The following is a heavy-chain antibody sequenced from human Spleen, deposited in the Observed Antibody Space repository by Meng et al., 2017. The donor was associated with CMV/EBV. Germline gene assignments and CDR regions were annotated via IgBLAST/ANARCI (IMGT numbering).Heavy chain of an antibody. CDR2: IGSSGNSI. J-gene: IGHJ6*02. CDR3: AKEDGYCSSSTSCYTVTDFYYYYGMDV. V-gene: IGHV3-48*03. CDR1: GLTFSSYE. Sequence: GESLKISCAASGLTFSSYEMNWVRQAPGKGLEWVSYIGSSGNSIYYADSVKGRFTISRDNSKNTLYLQMNSLRVEDTAVYYCAKEDGYCSSSTSCYTVTDFYYYYGMDVWGQGTTVTVSS. D-gene: IGHD2-2*02.